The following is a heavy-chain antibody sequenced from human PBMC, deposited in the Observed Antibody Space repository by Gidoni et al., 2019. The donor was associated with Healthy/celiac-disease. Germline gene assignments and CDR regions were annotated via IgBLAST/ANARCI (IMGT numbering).Heavy chain of an antibody. CDR3: ARGHSSSWYVAHYYYYGMDV. CDR1: GYTFTSYG. CDR2: ISAYNGNT. Sequence: QVQLVQSGAEVKKPGASAKVSCKASGYTFTSYGISWVRQAPGQGLEWMGWISAYNGNTNYAQKLQGRVTMTTDTSTSTAYMELRILRSDDTAVYYCARGHSSSWYVAHYYYYGMDVWGQGTTVTVSS. V-gene: IGHV1-18*01. D-gene: IGHD6-13*01. J-gene: IGHJ6*02.